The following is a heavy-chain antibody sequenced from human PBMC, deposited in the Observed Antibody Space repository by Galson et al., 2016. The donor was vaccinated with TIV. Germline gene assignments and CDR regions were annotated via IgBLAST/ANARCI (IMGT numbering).Heavy chain of an antibody. CDR1: GYSLTEVV. J-gene: IGHJ4*02. D-gene: IGHD3-22*01. V-gene: IGHV1-24*01. CDR3: ATVAWFPGLSLDN. CDR2: FDPEVGRT. Sequence: SVKVSCKVSGYSLTEVVMHWARQAPGKGLEWMGGFDPEVGRTIYAQKLQGRVTMTADTSTDTAYMELGSLRFEDTAVYYCATVAWFPGLSLDNWGQGTLVTVSS.